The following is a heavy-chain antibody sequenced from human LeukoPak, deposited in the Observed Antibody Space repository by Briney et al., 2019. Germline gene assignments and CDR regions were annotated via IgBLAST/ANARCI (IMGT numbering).Heavy chain of an antibody. CDR1: GFTFSNYG. CDR2: ISYDGKNE. V-gene: IGHV3-30*18. CDR3: AKQMAVDYFDY. J-gene: IGHJ4*02. D-gene: IGHD5-24*01. Sequence: PGGSLRLSCAASGFTFSNYGMHWVRQAPGKGLEWVAVISYDGKNEYYTDSVKGRFTISRDNAKNTLNLQMNSLRAEDTAVYYCAKQMAVDYFDYWGQGTLVTVSS.